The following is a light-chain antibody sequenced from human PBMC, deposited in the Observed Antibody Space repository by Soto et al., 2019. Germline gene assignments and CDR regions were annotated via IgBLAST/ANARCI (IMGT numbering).Light chain of an antibody. CDR2: GAS. V-gene: IGKV3-20*01. Sequence: DIVLTQSPGTLSLSPGERATLSCRASQSVSSNHLAWYQQKPGQAPRLVISGASSRATAIPDRFSGSGSGTDFTLTISRLEPEDFAVYYCQQYVSSPLTFGGGTKVDIK. CDR3: QQYVSSPLT. CDR1: QSVSSNH. J-gene: IGKJ4*01.